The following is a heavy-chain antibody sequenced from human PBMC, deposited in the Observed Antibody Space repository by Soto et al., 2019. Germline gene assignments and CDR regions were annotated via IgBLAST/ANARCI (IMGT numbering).Heavy chain of an antibody. CDR1: SGSFSDYY. Sequence: SETLSLTCAVYSGSFSDYYWSLIRQPPGKGLEWIGEINHSGSTNYNPSLESRVTISVDTSKNQFSLKLSSVTAADTAVYYCARVMGYCSSTSCYRTYYNMDVWGKGTTVTVSS. V-gene: IGHV4-34*01. J-gene: IGHJ6*03. CDR3: ARVMGYCSSTSCYRTYYNMDV. CDR2: INHSGST. D-gene: IGHD2-2*01.